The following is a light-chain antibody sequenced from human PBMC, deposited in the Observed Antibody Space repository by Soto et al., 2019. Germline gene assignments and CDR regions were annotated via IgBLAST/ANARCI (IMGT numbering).Light chain of an antibody. CDR1: SSDVGAYNY. CDR3: SSYTGSTTWV. V-gene: IGLV2-14*01. J-gene: IGLJ3*02. CDR2: DVS. Sequence: QSALTQPASVSGSPGQSITISCTGTSSDVGAYNYVSWYQQHPGNAPKLVIYDVSNRPSGVSNRFSGSKSGNTASLTISGLQAEDEADYYCSSYTGSTTWVFGGGTKVTVL.